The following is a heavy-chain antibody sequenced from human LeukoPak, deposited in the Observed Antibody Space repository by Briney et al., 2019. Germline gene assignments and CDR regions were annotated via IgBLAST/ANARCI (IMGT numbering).Heavy chain of an antibody. J-gene: IGHJ2*01. CDR3: ARSSNTPPSGWYFDL. Sequence: SVKVSCKTSGGTFSSYAISWVRQAPGQGLEWMGGIIPILGTANYAQKFQGRVTITTDESTSTAYMELSSLRSEDTAVYYCARSSNTPPSGWYFDLWGRGTLVTVSS. CDR2: IIPILGTA. CDR1: GGTFSSYA. V-gene: IGHV1-69*05. D-gene: IGHD2-2*02.